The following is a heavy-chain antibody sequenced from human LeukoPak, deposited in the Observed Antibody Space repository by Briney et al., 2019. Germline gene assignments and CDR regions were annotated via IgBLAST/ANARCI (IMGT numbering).Heavy chain of an antibody. D-gene: IGHD6-19*01. CDR1: GGSISSCY. V-gene: IGHV4-4*07. J-gene: IGHJ5*02. CDR2: IYTSGST. CDR3: ARSSSSGWGFRFDP. Sequence: SETLSLTCTVSGGSISSCYWSWIRQSPGKGLEWIGRIYTSGSTNYNPSFKSRVTISVDTSKNQFSLKLSSVTAADTAVYYCARSSSSGWGFRFDPWGQGTLVTVSS.